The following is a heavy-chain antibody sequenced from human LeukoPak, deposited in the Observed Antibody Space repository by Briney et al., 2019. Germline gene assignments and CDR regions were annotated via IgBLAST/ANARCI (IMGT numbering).Heavy chain of an antibody. CDR3: ARHPGDYGIDY. CDR1: GGSISSYY. CDR2: IYYSGST. J-gene: IGHJ4*02. V-gene: IGHV4-59*08. D-gene: IGHD4-17*01. Sequence: TSETLSLTCTVSGGSISSYYWSWIRQPPEKGLEWIGYIYYSGSTNYNPSLKSRVTISVDTSKNQFSLKLSSVTAADTAVYYCARHPGDYGIDYWGQGTLVTVSS.